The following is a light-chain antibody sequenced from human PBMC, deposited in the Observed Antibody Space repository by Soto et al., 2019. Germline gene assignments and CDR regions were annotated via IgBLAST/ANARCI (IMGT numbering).Light chain of an antibody. CDR3: QQYNTWPWT. CDR2: DAS. V-gene: IGKV3-15*01. J-gene: IGKJ1*01. Sequence: EIVMTQSPATLSVSPGERATLSCRADQSVRNKLAWYQQRPGQAPSLLIYDASFRASGIPARFSGSGSGTDFTLTISSLQSEDFAIYYCQQYNTWPWTFGQGTKVEF. CDR1: QSVRNK.